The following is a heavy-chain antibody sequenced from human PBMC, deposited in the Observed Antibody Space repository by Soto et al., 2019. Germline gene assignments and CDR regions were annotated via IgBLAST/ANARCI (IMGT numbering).Heavy chain of an antibody. CDR3: ARERRKWWEFRYYYYGMDV. J-gene: IGHJ6*02. D-gene: IGHD2-15*01. Sequence: SETLSLTCAVYGGSFSGYYWSWIRQPPGKGLEWIGEINHSGSTNYNPSLKSRVTISVDTSKNQFSLKLSSVTAADTAVDYCARERRKWWEFRYYYYGMDVWGQGTTVTVSS. CDR1: GGSFSGYY. CDR2: INHSGST. V-gene: IGHV4-34*01.